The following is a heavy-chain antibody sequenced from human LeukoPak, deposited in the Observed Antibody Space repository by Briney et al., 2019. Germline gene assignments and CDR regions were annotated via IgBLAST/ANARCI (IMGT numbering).Heavy chain of an antibody. CDR2: IYYIGST. J-gene: IGHJ4*02. CDR1: GGSISSSSYY. CDR3: ARQDTTSYYDSSGYYPFDY. V-gene: IGHV4-39*01. Sequence: PSETLSLTCTVSGGSISSSSYYWGWIRQPPGKGLEWIGSIYYIGSTYYNPSLKSRVTISIDTSKNQFSLKLSSVTAADTAVYYCARQDTTSYYDSSGYYPFDYWGQGTLVTVSS. D-gene: IGHD3-22*01.